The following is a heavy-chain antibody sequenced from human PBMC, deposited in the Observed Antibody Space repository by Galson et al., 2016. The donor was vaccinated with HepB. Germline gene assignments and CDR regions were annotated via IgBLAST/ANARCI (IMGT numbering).Heavy chain of an antibody. V-gene: IGHV3-23*01. CDR1: GFTFSNYA. J-gene: IGHJ4*02. Sequence: SLRLSCAASGFTFSNYAMSWVRQAPGKGLEWVSAINFNSGSTYYADSVKGRFTISRDNSKNTLYLQMKSLRAEHTAVYYCAKTRWAIGRFDYWGQGTRVTVSS. D-gene: IGHD6-13*01. CDR2: INFNSGST. CDR3: AKTRWAIGRFDY.